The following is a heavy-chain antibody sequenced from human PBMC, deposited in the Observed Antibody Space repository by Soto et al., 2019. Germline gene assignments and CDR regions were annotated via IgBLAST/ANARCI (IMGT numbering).Heavy chain of an antibody. Sequence: ASVKVSRKGSGYTFTIYVMHWLRQAPGQRLEWMGWINAGNGNTKYSQKFQGRVTITSDTSASTAYMELSSLRSEDTAVYYCARDGGITFGGVIVLRNWFDPWGQGTLVTVSS. J-gene: IGHJ5*02. D-gene: IGHD3-16*02. CDR1: GYTFTIYV. CDR3: ARDGGITFGGVIVLRNWFDP. CDR2: INAGNGNT. V-gene: IGHV1-3*01.